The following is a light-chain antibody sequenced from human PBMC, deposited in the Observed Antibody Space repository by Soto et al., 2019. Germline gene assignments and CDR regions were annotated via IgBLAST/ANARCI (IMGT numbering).Light chain of an antibody. J-gene: IGKJ1*01. Sequence: DILMTQSPATLSVSVGDRVTISCRASQSVSSNLAWYQQKPGKAPRLLIDGASTRATGIPARCSGSGSGTEFTRTSSSLQSEDFAVYYCQQYNNWPPTLGQGTKVEIK. CDR3: QQYNNWPPT. CDR2: GAS. CDR1: QSVSSN. V-gene: IGKV3-15*01.